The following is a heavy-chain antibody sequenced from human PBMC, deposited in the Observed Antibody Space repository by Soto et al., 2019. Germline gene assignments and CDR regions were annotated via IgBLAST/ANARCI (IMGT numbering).Heavy chain of an antibody. J-gene: IGHJ4*02. D-gene: IGHD6-19*01. CDR3: ARGLITGSHYSGGWYYFDS. CDR1: GFTFSSGV. Sequence: GGSLILSWAASGFTFSSGVMHWVRQAPGKGLEWVAVIWYDGSNKYYADSVKGRFTISRDNSKNTLYLQMNSLRAEDTAVYYCARGLITGSHYSGGWYYFDSWGQGTQVTVSS. V-gene: IGHV3-33*01. CDR2: IWYDGSNK.